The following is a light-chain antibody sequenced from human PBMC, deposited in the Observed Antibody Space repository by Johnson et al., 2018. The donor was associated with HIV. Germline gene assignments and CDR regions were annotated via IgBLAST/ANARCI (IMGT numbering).Light chain of an antibody. V-gene: IGLV1-51*02. Sequence: QSVLTQPPSVSAAPGQKVTISCSGSSSNIGNNYVSWYQQLPGTAPKLLIYENNKRPSGIPDRFSGSKSGTSATLGITGLQTGDEADYYCGTWDSSLSAYAFGTGTKVPVL. CDR2: ENN. J-gene: IGLJ1*01. CDR3: GTWDSSLSAYA. CDR1: SSNIGNNY.